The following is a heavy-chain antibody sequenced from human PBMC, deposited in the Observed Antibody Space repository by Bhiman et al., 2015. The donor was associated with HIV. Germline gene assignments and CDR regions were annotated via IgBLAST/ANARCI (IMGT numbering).Heavy chain of an antibody. D-gene: IGHD3-22*01. Sequence: QVHLVESGGGVVQPGGSLRLSCAASGFTFSNYAMNWVRQAPGKGLEWVAFISNEATNKYYADSMKGRFTISRDNSKNTLFLQMNSVRAEDTAVYYCARVYYYYDIEDDATAHCFDYWGQGALVTVSS. V-gene: IGHV3-30*04. J-gene: IGHJ4*02. CDR1: GFTFSNYA. CDR3: ARVYYYYDIEDDATAHCFDY. CDR2: ISNEATNK.